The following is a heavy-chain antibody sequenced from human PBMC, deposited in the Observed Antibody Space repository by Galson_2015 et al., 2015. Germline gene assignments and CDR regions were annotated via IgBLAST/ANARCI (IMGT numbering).Heavy chain of an antibody. J-gene: IGHJ4*02. D-gene: IGHD2-15*01. CDR2: IKSYTDGGTT. Sequence: SLRLSCAASGFTFSNAWMSWVRQAPGEGLEWVGRIKSYTDGGTTDYAAPVKGRFTISRDDSEDTLFLQMNSLKAEDTAVYYCTTERGALGGRGDCSAGGCYLNYWGQGTLVTVSS. CDR3: TTERGALGGRGDCSAGGCYLNY. V-gene: IGHV3-15*01. CDR1: GFTFSNAW.